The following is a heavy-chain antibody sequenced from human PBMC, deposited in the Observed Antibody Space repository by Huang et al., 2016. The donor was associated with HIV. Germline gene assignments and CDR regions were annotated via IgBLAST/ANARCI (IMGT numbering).Heavy chain of an antibody. CDR1: GGGFTGNS. Sequence: QMQLQQRGAGLLKPSETLSLTCGVSGGGFTGNSLTWIRQAPGKGLEWIGEVNDRGATNHHPSLNGRVTISRDKSNRELSLNLRSVTSADTAVYYCARQWTILEWLLGLDVWGQGTTVIVSS. CDR2: VNDRGAT. CDR3: ARQWTILEWLLGLDV. V-gene: IGHV4-34*02. J-gene: IGHJ6*02. D-gene: IGHD3-3*01.